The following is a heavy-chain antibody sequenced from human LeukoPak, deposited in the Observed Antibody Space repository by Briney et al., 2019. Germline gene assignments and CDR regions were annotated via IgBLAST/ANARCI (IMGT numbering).Heavy chain of an antibody. CDR1: GASISSYF. V-gene: IGHV4-59*01. CDR3: TRDRSALDT. CDR2: ISNIGTT. Sequence: SETLSLTCTVSGASISSYFWTWIRQSPGKGLEWIGYISNIGTTNYNPSLKSRVTISGDTSKNQFSLKLSSVTAADTAVYYCTRDRSALDTWGQGTIITVSS. J-gene: IGHJ3*02.